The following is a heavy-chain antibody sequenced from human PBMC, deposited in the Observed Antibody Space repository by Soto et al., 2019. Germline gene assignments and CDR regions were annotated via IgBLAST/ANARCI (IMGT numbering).Heavy chain of an antibody. CDR3: ARVRRGIIIAQYYYYGMDV. D-gene: IGHD3-10*01. J-gene: IGHJ6*02. CDR2: IDHTGST. Sequence: XETLSLTCAVYGWSFSGYYWSWIRQPPGKGLEWIAEIDHTGSTNYNPSLQSRVTISADTSKNQFSLSLSTVTAADTAVYYCARVRRGIIIAQYYYYGMDVWGQGTTVTVSS. CDR1: GWSFSGYY. V-gene: IGHV4-34*01.